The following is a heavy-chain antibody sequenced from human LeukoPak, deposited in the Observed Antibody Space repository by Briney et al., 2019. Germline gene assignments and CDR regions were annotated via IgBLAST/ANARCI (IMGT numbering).Heavy chain of an antibody. J-gene: IGHJ3*02. CDR1: GGSIGSYH. V-gene: IGHV4-59*12. CDR2: IYYSGNT. D-gene: IGHD6-13*01. CDR3: ARTKAAGIGYDAFDI. Sequence: SETLSLTCSVSGGSIGSYHWSWIRQPPGKGLEWIGYIYYSGNTDYNPSLKGRVTISVDTSKNQFSLKLSSVTAADTAVYYCARTKAAGIGYDAFDIWGQGTMVTVSS.